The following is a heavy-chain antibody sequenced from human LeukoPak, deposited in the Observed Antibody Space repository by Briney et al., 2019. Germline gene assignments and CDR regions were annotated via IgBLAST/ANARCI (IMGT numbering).Heavy chain of an antibody. CDR1: GFTFISYV. CDR3: ARGCVGAITRMGY. V-gene: IGHV3-30*02. CDR2: IWYDGSNK. D-gene: IGHD1-26*01. Sequence: PGGSLRLSCAPSGFTFISYVMHWVRQAPGKGLERVAFIWYDGSNKYYADSVKGRFTISRDNSKNTLYLQMNSLRAEDTAVYNFARGCVGAITRMGYWGQGTLVTV. J-gene: IGHJ4*02.